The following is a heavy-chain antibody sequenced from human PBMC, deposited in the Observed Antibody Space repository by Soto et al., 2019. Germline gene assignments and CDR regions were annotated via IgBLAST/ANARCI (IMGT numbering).Heavy chain of an antibody. CDR3: ARDVRGYSYGYLDYYYSMDV. J-gene: IGHJ6*02. V-gene: IGHV4-30-4*01. Sequence: SETLSLTCTVSGGSISSGDYYWSWIRQPPGKGLEWIAYIYYSGSTYYNPSLKSRVTISVDTSKSQFSLKLSSVTAADTAVYYCARDVRGYSYGYLDYYYSMDVWGQGTTVTVS. D-gene: IGHD5-18*01. CDR1: GGSISSGDYY. CDR2: IYYSGST.